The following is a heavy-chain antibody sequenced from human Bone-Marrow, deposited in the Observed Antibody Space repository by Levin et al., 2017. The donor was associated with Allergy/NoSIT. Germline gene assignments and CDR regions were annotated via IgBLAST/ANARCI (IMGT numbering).Heavy chain of an antibody. CDR1: GGSMNNRY. Sequence: NSSETLSLTCTISGGSMNNRYWSWIRQPAGKALEWVGRIYSSGSTDYNPSLKSRVTMSVDTSKDQFSLKLTSVTAADTALYYCARDVTVGATAAFDYWGQGTQVTVSS. V-gene: IGHV4-4*07. CDR3: ARDVTVGATAAFDY. J-gene: IGHJ4*02. CDR2: IYSSGST. D-gene: IGHD1-26*01.